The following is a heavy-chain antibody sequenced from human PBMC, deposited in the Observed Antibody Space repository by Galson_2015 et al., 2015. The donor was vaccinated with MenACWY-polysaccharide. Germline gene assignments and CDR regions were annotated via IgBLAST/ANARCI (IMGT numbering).Heavy chain of an antibody. V-gene: IGHV3-21*01. CDR2: ISSSSSYI. CDR3: ARVTDYYDSSGYHDAFDS. J-gene: IGHJ3*02. Sequence: SLRLSCAASGFTFSSYIMNWVRQAPGKGLEWVSSISSSSSYIYYADSVKGRFTISRDNAKNSLYLQMDSLRAEDTAVYNCARVTDYYDSSGYHDAFDSCGQGTMVTVSS. CDR1: GFTFSSYI. D-gene: IGHD3-22*01.